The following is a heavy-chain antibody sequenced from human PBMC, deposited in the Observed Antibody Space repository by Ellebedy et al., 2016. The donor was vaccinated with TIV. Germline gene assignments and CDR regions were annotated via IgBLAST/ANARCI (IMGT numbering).Heavy chain of an antibody. CDR1: GFTFSSYW. CDR3: TRDLYSDSGSPSDI. CDR2: IKQDGSEK. V-gene: IGHV3-7*05. D-gene: IGHD4-11*01. J-gene: IGHJ4*02. Sequence: GGSLRLSXAASGFTFSSYWMSWVRQAPGKGLEWVAKIKQDGSEKYYVASVKGRFTISRDNAENSLYLQMNSLRAEDTAVYYCTRDLYSDSGSPSDIWGQGTLVTVSS.